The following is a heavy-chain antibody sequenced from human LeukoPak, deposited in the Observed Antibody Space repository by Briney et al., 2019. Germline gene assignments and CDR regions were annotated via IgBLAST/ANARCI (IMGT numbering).Heavy chain of an antibody. V-gene: IGHV4-38-2*02. J-gene: IGHJ2*01. CDR1: GYSISNVYS. D-gene: IGHD5-24*01. CDR3: ARDGDGHYFETRRYFDL. CDR2: ISHRRST. Sequence: SETLSLTCTVSGYSISNVYSWGWIRQPPGRGLEWIGSISHRRSTYYNPSLKRRVTISVDTSKNKFSLKLTSVTAADTAVYFCARDGDGHYFETRRYFDLWGHGTLVTVSS.